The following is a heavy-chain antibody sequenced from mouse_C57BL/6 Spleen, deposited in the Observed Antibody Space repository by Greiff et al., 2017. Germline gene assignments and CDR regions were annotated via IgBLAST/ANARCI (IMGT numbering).Heavy chain of an antibody. CDR2: IYPGGGYT. CDR3: ARSAQATGFDY. CDR1: GYTFTNYW. Sequence: VQLVESGAELVRPGTSVKMSCKASGYTFTNYWIGWAKQRPGHGLEWIGDIYPGGGYTNYNEKFKGKATLTADKSSSTAYMQFSSLTSEDSAIYYCARSAQATGFDYWGQGTTLTVSS. V-gene: IGHV1-63*01. D-gene: IGHD3-2*02. J-gene: IGHJ2*01.